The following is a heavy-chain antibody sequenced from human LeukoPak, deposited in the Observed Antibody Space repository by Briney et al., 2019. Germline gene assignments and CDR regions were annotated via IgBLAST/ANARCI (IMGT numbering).Heavy chain of an antibody. J-gene: IGHJ4*02. CDR3: ARHRLPGPPLIH. Sequence: HGESLKISCKGSGYSFTSYWISWVRQLPGKGLEWMGRIDPSDSYTNYSPSFQGHVTISADKSISTAYLQWSSLKASDTAMYYCARHRLPGPPLIHWGQGTLVTVSS. CDR2: IDPSDSYT. V-gene: IGHV5-10-1*01. D-gene: IGHD4-11*01. CDR1: GYSFTSYW.